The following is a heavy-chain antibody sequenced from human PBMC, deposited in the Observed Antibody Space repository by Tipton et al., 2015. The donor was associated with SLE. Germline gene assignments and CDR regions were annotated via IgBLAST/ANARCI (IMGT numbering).Heavy chain of an antibody. Sequence: TLSLTCTVSGGPICCFFWSWIRQPAGKGLAWIGRIYTSGSTNYNPSLKSRVTMSVDTSKNQFSLKLSSVTAADTAVYYCARVFDWYHAFDIWGQGTMVTVSS. CDR1: GGPICCFF. D-gene: IGHD3-9*01. J-gene: IGHJ3*02. V-gene: IGHV4-4*07. CDR3: ARVFDWYHAFDI. CDR2: IYTSGST.